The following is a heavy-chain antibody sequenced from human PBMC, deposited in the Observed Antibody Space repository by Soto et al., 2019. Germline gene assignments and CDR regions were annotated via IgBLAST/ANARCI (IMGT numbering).Heavy chain of an antibody. J-gene: IGHJ6*02. Sequence: QVQLVQSGAEVKKPGASVKVSYKASGYTFIGHYLHWVRQAPGQGLEWLGWTNPSSGATNFAQKFQGRVTMTRDTSISTAYLELSRLRSDDTAVYYCAREAGTTGNYYYGMDVWGQGTTVTVSS. V-gene: IGHV1-2*02. CDR1: GYTFIGHY. CDR2: TNPSSGAT. D-gene: IGHD1-7*01. CDR3: AREAGTTGNYYYGMDV.